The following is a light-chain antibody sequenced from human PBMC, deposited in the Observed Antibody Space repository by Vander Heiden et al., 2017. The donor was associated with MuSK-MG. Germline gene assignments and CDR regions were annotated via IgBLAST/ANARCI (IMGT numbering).Light chain of an antibody. CDR2: AVT. CDR3: SSYAGSNNYVA. Sequence: QSALTQPPSASGPPGQPVTISCPGTSSDAGGYDYVSWYQQHQGKAPNLIIDAVTKRPSGVPDRFSGSKSGGTVSLTVSGLQAEDEAEYYCSSYAGSNNYVAFGGGTKLTVL. J-gene: IGLJ2*01. CDR1: SSDAGGYDY. V-gene: IGLV2-8*01.